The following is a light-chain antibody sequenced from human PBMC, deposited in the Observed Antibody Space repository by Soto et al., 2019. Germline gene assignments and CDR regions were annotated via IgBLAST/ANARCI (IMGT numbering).Light chain of an antibody. Sequence: QSALTQPPSASGSPGQSVTISCTGTSSDVGSYNYVSWYQQHPGKAPKVMIYEVSKRPSGVPDRFSGSKSGNTASLTVSGLQAEDEADYYCSSYAGSDVIFGGGTKVTVL. CDR1: SSDVGSYNY. CDR2: EVS. CDR3: SSYAGSDVI. V-gene: IGLV2-8*01. J-gene: IGLJ2*01.